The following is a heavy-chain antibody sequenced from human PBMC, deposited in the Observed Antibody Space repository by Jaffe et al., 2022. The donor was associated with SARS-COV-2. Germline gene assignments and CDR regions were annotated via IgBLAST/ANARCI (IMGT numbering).Heavy chain of an antibody. V-gene: IGHV2-26*01. Sequence: QVTLKESGPVLVKPTETLTLTCTVSGFSLSNARMGVSWIRQPPGKALEWLAHIFSNDEKSYSTSLKSRLTISKDTSKSQVVLTMTNMDPVDTATYYCARIQGPYYYDSSGYYYLYGMDVWGQGTTVTVSS. CDR3: ARIQGPYYYDSSGYYYLYGMDV. J-gene: IGHJ6*02. D-gene: IGHD3-22*01. CDR2: IFSNDEK. CDR1: GFSLSNARMG.